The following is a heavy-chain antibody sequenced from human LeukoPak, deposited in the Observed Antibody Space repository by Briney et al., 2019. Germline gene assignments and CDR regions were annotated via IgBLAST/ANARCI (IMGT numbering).Heavy chain of an antibody. V-gene: IGHV1-2*02. J-gene: IGHJ3*02. CDR1: GYTFTGYY. CDR2: INPNSGGT. D-gene: IGHD3-22*01. CDR3: ASFPPVYYDSSGSLDAFDI. Sequence: ASVKVSCKASGYTFTGYYMHWVRQAPGQGLEWMGWINPNSGGTNYAQKFQGRVTMTRDTSISTAYLQWSSLKASDTAMYYCASFPPVYYDSSGSLDAFDIWGQGTMVTVSS.